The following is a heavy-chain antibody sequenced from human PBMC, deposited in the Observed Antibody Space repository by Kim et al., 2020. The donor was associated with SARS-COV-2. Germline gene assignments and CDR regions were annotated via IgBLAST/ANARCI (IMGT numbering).Heavy chain of an antibody. CDR2: INHSGST. V-gene: IGHV4-34*01. Sequence: SETLSLTCAMYGGSFSGYYWSWIRQPPGKGLEWIGEINHSGSTNYNPSLKSRVTISVDTSKNQFSLKLSSVTAADTAVFYCARGQLQQQLVGGGWFDPWGQGSLVTVSS. CDR3: ARGQLQQQLVGGGWFDP. D-gene: IGHD6-13*01. CDR1: GGSFSGYY. J-gene: IGHJ5*02.